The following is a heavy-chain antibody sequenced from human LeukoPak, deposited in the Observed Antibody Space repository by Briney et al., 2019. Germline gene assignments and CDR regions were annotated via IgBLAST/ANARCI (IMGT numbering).Heavy chain of an antibody. CDR1: GFTFSSYG. CDR2: IWYDGSNK. V-gene: IGHV3-33*01. CDR3: ARDVDGYNGIDY. J-gene: IGHJ4*02. D-gene: IGHD5-24*01. Sequence: PGRSLRLSCAASGFTFSSYGMHWVRQAPGKGLEWVAVIWYDGSNKYYADSVKGRFTNSRDNSKNTLYLQMNSLRAEDTAVYYCARDVDGYNGIDYWGQGTLVTVSS.